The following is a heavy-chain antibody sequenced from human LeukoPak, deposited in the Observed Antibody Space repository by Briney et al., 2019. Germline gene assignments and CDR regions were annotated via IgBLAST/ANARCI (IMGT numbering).Heavy chain of an antibody. V-gene: IGHV3-43*01. D-gene: IGHD3-22*01. CDR2: ISWDGGST. J-gene: IGHJ4*02. Sequence: PGGSLRLSCAASGFTFDDYTMHWVRQAPGKGLEWVSLISWDGGSTYYADSVKGRFTISRDNSKNSLYLQMNSLRTEDTALYYCAKDWDDSSGYSYFDYWGQGTLVTVSS. CDR1: GFTFDDYT. CDR3: AKDWDDSSGYSYFDY.